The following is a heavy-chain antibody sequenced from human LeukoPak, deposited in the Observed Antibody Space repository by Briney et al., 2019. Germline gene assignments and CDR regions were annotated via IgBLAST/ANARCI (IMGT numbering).Heavy chain of an antibody. D-gene: IGHD3-10*01. CDR1: GGSISSGSYY. CDR3: ARQSMVRGVISFGC. J-gene: IGHJ4*02. Sequence: SETLSLTCTVSGGSISSGSYYWSWIRQPAGKGLEWIGRIYTSGSTNYNPSLRSRVTISVDTSKNQFSLKLTSVTAADTAVYYCARQSMVRGVISFGCWGQGTLVTVSS. CDR2: IYTSGST. V-gene: IGHV4-61*02.